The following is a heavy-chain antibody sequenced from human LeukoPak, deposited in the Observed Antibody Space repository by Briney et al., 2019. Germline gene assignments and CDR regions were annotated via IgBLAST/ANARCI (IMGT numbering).Heavy chain of an antibody. CDR2: ISYSGTT. Sequence: PSETLSLTCTVSGGSISSSYYYWGWIRQPPGKGLEWIETISYSGTTYYNPSLESRVTISVDTSRNQFSLKLTSVTAADTAVYYCARYKMGTTRLYYFDYWGQGTLVTVSS. CDR1: GGSISSSYYY. V-gene: IGHV4-39*01. CDR3: ARYKMGTTRLYYFDY. D-gene: IGHD1-26*01. J-gene: IGHJ4*02.